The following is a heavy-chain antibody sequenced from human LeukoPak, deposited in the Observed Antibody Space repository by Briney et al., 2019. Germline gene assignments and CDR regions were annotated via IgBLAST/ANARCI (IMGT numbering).Heavy chain of an antibody. J-gene: IGHJ4*02. CDR2: ISYDGSNK. CDR1: GFTFSSYE. CDR3: ARGTLESEVMDYFDN. D-gene: IGHD1-1*01. Sequence: GRSLRLSCTVSGFTFSSYEMHWVRQAPGKGLEWVGVISYDGSNKYYADSVRGRFTISRDNSKNTLYLQMNSMRDEDTAVYLCARGTLESEVMDYFDNWGQGALVTVSS. V-gene: IGHV3-30*01.